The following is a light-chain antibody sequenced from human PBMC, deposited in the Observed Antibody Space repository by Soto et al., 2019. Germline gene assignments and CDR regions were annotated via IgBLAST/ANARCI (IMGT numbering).Light chain of an antibody. Sequence: SYELTQPPSVSVSPGQTASITCSGDKLGDKYACWYQQKPGKPPVLVIHQDNKRPSGIPERFSGSNSGNTATLTISGTQAMDEADYYCQAWDSSTVVFGGGTKVTVL. J-gene: IGLJ2*01. CDR2: QDN. V-gene: IGLV3-1*01. CDR3: QAWDSSTVV. CDR1: KLGDKY.